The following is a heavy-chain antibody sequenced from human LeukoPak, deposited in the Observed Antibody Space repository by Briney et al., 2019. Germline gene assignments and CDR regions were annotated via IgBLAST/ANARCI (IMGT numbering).Heavy chain of an antibody. V-gene: IGHV4-59*12. CDR1: GGSISSYY. J-gene: IGHJ4*02. CDR2: IYYSGST. D-gene: IGHD3-22*01. Sequence: SETLSLTCTVSGGSISSYYWSWIRQPPGKGLEWIGYIYYSGSTNYNPSLKSRVTISVDTSKNQFSLKLSSVTAADTAVYYCATCNYYDSSGYPYWGQGTLVTVSS. CDR3: ATCNYYDSSGYPY.